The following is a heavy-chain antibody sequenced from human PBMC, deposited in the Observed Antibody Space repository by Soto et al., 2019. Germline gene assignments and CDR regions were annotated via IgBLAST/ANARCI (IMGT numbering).Heavy chain of an antibody. V-gene: IGHV3-74*01. Sequence: EVQLVESGGGLVQPGGSLRLSCAASGFTFSDYWMHWVRQAPGKGLEWVSRIKRDGSTTNYADPVKGRFTISRDNAKNTLYLEMNRLRVEDTADYYCARGAINYYYEDVWGKGTTVTVSS. J-gene: IGHJ6*03. CDR3: ARGAINYYYEDV. CDR2: IKRDGSTT. CDR1: GFTFSDYW.